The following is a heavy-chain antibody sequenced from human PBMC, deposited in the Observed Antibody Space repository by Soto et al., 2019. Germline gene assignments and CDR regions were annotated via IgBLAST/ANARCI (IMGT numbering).Heavy chain of an antibody. V-gene: IGHV1-2*02. D-gene: IGHD2-21*01. CDR2: INPNSGGT. CDR3: ASSSLEGGDGGAFDI. Sequence: QVQLVQSGAEVKKLGASVKVSCKASGYTFTGYYMHWVRQAPGQGLEWMGWINPNSGGTNYAQKFQGRVTMTRDTSISTAYMELSRLTSDDTAVYYCASSSLEGGDGGAFDIWGQGTMVTVSS. CDR1: GYTFTGYY. J-gene: IGHJ3*02.